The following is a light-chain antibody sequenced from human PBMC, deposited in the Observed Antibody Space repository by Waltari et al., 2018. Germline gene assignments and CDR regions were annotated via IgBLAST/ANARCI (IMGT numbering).Light chain of an antibody. V-gene: IGLV8-61*01. Sequence: TGVDQGPSVSVFPGRTSPPHFSLGFCLLLNHSFPPWYQPTPGQAPRTLVEKANARSSGVPDRFSGSILGNTAALTITGAQADDESDYYCALYMGSGIWVFGGGTRLTVL. CDR2: KAN. CDR3: ALYMGSGIWV. CDR1: CLLLNHSF. J-gene: IGLJ3*02.